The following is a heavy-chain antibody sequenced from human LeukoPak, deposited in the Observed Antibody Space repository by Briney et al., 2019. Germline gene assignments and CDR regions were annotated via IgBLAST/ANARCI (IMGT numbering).Heavy chain of an antibody. J-gene: IGHJ3*02. Sequence: GGSLRLSCAASGFTFSSYSMNWVRQAPGKGLEWVSSISSSSSYIYYADSVKGRFTISRDNAKNSLYLQMNSLRAEDTAVYYCARARGITIFGVEDADAFDIWGQGTMVTVSS. CDR1: GFTFSSYS. CDR3: ARARGITIFGVEDADAFDI. V-gene: IGHV3-21*01. CDR2: ISSSSSYI. D-gene: IGHD3-3*01.